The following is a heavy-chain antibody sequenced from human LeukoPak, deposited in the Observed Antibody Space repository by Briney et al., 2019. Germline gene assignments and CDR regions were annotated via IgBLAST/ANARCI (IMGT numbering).Heavy chain of an antibody. D-gene: IGHD1-26*01. CDR1: GGSISSYY. J-gene: IGHJ4*02. Sequence: EPSETLSLTCTVSGGSISSYYWSWIRQPPGKGLEWIGYIYYSGSTDYNPSLKSRVTISVGTSKNQFSLNLSSVTAADTAVYYCARAGTYSGSYRFDSWGQGTLVTVSS. V-gene: IGHV4-59*01. CDR3: ARAGTYSGSYRFDS. CDR2: IYYSGST.